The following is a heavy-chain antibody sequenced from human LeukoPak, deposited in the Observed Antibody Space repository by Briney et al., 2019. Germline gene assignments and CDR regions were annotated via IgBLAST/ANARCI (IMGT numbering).Heavy chain of an antibody. Sequence: SVKVSCKASGGTFSRFTISWVRQALGQGFEWMGGITPMFGTENFAQKFQGRVSVTADESTSTAFMELSSLRSEDTAVYYCARDPGTAQWLGPPYYYGMDVWGQGTTVTVSS. CDR2: ITPMFGTE. CDR3: ARDPGTAQWLGPPYYYGMDV. CDR1: GGTFSRFT. V-gene: IGHV1-69*13. D-gene: IGHD6-19*01. J-gene: IGHJ6*02.